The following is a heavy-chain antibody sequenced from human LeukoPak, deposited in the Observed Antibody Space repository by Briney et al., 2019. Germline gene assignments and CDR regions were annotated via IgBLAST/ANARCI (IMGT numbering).Heavy chain of an antibody. CDR2: INSDGSST. Sequence: GGSLRLSCEASGFTFRSYWMHWVRPAPGKGLVWVSRINSDGSSTNYADSVKGRFTISRDNAKSTLYLQMNSLRAEDTAVYYCVREGIAAALDYWGQGTLVTVSS. CDR1: GFTFRSYW. V-gene: IGHV3-74*01. D-gene: IGHD6-13*01. CDR3: VREGIAAALDY. J-gene: IGHJ4*02.